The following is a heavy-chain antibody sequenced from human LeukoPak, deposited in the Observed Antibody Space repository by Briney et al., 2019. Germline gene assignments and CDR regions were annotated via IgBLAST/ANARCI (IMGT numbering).Heavy chain of an antibody. CDR2: IRYDGRNK. V-gene: IGHV3-30*02. J-gene: IGHJ4*02. CDR1: GFTFSDYD. Sequence: GGSLRLSCAVSGFTFSDYDMYWVRQAPGKGLECVAFIRYDGRNKLYAGSVKGRFTISRDNSENTLYLQMNSLRVEDTAVYYCTKLAAVSADYWGRGTLVTVSS. D-gene: IGHD4-11*01. CDR3: TKLAAVSADY.